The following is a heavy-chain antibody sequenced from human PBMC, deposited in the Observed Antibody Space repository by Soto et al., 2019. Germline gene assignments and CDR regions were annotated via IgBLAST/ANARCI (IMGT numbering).Heavy chain of an antibody. J-gene: IGHJ3*02. D-gene: IGHD2-15*01. Sequence: SETLSLTCTFSSGSISSWGFYWTLIHQHPGKGLEWIGYIYYSGSTYYNPSLKSRVTISVDTSKNQFSLKLSSVTAADTAVYYCARGGRDIVVVVAAKHDAFDIWAQGTMLTVS. CDR3: ARGGRDIVVVVAAKHDAFDI. CDR1: SGSISSWGFY. CDR2: IYYSGST. V-gene: IGHV4-31*03.